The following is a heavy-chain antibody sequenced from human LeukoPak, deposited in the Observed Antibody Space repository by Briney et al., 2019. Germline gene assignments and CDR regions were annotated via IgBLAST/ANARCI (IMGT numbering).Heavy chain of an antibody. J-gene: IGHJ6*03. CDR1: GGSISSYY. V-gene: IGHV4-4*07. CDR3: ARLGYGGNTVGRVVYCYYYMDV. Sequence: SETLSLTCTVSGGSISSYYWSWIRQPAGKGLEWIGRIDTSGNTNYKPSLKSRVTMSVDTSKDQFSLKLSSVTAADTAVYYCARLGYGGNTVGRVVYCYYYMDVWGKGTTVTVSS. D-gene: IGHD4-23*01. CDR2: IDTSGNT.